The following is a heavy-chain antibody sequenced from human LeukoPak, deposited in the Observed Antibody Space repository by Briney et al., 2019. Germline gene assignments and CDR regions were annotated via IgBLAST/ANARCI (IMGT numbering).Heavy chain of an antibody. J-gene: IGHJ6*02. CDR3: ARHATVTTLFHGMDV. Sequence: GESLQISCQGSGYSFTSYWIGWVRQMPGKGLEWMGIIYPGDSDTRYSPSFQGQVTISADKSISTAYLQWSSLKASDTAMYYCARHATVTTLFHGMDVWGQGTTVTVSS. CDR2: IYPGDSDT. D-gene: IGHD4-17*01. CDR1: GYSFTSYW. V-gene: IGHV5-51*01.